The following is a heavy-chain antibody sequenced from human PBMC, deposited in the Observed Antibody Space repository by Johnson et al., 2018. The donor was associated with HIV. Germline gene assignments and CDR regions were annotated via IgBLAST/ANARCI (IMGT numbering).Heavy chain of an antibody. Sequence: VQLVESGGGVVQPGRSLRLSCAASGFTFSSYAMHWVRQAPGKGLEWVAFIRYDGSNKYYADSVKGRFIISRDNAKISLYLQMNSLRVEDTALYHCVRVGKYCGGDCYSGVDVFDIWGQGTMVTVSS. J-gene: IGHJ3*02. CDR2: IRYDGSNK. V-gene: IGHV3-33*08. CDR1: GFTFSSYA. D-gene: IGHD2-21*02. CDR3: VRVGKYCGGDCYSGVDVFDI.